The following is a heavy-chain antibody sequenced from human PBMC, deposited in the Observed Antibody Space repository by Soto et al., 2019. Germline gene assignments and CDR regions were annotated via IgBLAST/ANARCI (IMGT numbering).Heavy chain of an antibody. Sequence: QVQLVQSGAEVKKPGSSVNVSCKASGDTFNNYPINWVRQAPGQGLEWMGRIIPMFAIANYAQKFKGRVTMTADKSTTTVYMELSSLRPEDTAVYYCAGGDDYVWGSIPRGWFDPWGQGTLVTVSS. CDR2: IIPMFAIA. V-gene: IGHV1-69*02. CDR3: AGGDDYVWGSIPRGWFDP. J-gene: IGHJ5*02. D-gene: IGHD3-16*01. CDR1: GDTFNNYP.